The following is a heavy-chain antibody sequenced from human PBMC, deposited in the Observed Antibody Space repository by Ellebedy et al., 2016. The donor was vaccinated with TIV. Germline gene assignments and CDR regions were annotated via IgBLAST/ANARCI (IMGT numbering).Heavy chain of an antibody. CDR2: IKGDGSSP. J-gene: IGHJ4*02. CDR1: GFTFSAYL. CDR3: ARDQYGGRHDY. D-gene: IGHD3-16*01. V-gene: IGHV3-74*01. Sequence: PGGSLRLSCAAYGFTFSAYLMHWVRHVPGEGLGWVSRIKGDGSSPSYADSVTGRFTISRDHAKNTLYLQMNRMRVEDTAVYSCARDQYGGRHDYWGQGTLVTVSS.